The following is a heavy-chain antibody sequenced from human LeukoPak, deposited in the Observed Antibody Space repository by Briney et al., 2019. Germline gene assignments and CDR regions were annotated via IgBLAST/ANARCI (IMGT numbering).Heavy chain of an antibody. CDR3: ARDYWYSGSYYD. CDR2: IYYSGST. J-gene: IGHJ4*02. D-gene: IGHD1-26*01. V-gene: IGHV4-39*02. CDR1: GGSISSSSYY. Sequence: SETLSLTCTVSGGSISSSSYYWGWIRQPPGKGLEWIGSIYYSGSTYYNPSLKSRATISVDTSKNQFSLKLSSVTAADTAVYYCARDYWYSGSYYDWGQGTLVTVSS.